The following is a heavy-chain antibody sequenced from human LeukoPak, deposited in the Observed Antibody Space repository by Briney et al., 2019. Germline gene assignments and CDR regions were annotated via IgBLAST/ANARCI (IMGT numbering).Heavy chain of an antibody. V-gene: IGHV3-11*01. Sequence: GGSLRLSCAASGFTFSDYYMSWIRQAPGKGLEWVSYISSSGSTIYYADSVKGRFTISRDNAKNSLYLQMNSLRAEDTAVYYCAREVRSPQDCGDYVNWFDPWGQGTLVTVSS. CDR3: AREVRSPQDCGDYVNWFDP. CDR2: ISSSGSTI. CDR1: GFTFSDYY. J-gene: IGHJ5*02. D-gene: IGHD4-17*01.